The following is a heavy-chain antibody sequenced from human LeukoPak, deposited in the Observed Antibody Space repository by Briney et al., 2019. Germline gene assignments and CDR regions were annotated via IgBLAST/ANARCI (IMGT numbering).Heavy chain of an antibody. CDR3: ARDDYGDYFDY. D-gene: IGHD4-17*01. CDR1: GVSISSYY. CDR2: IYYSGST. J-gene: IGHJ4*02. Sequence: SETLSLTCTVSGVSISSYYWSWIRQAPGKGLEWIGYIYYSGSTNYNPSLKSRLTISVDTSKNQFSLKLSSVTAADTAVYYCARDDYGDYFDYWGQGTLVTVSS. V-gene: IGHV4-59*01.